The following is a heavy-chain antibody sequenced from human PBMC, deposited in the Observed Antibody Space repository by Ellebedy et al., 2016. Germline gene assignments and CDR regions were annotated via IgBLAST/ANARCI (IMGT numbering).Heavy chain of an antibody. Sequence: GESLKISCAASGFAFKSFFMSWVRQAPGKGLEWVSTISGAGDDTHLADSVRGRFTVSRDNAKNSVYLQMNSLRGEDTALYYCARGVGGTSLNWFDPWGQGTLVTVSS. CDR2: ISGAGDDT. CDR3: ARGVGGTSLNWFDP. CDR1: GFAFKSFF. V-gene: IGHV3-23*01. J-gene: IGHJ5*02. D-gene: IGHD3-16*01.